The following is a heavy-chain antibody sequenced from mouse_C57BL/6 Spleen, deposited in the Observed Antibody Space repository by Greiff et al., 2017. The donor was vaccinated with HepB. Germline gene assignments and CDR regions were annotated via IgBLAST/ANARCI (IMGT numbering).Heavy chain of an antibody. CDR3: GGNYYGLFDY. Sequence: VHVKQSGPELVKPGASVKISCKASGYSFTDYNMNWVKQSNGKSLEWIGVINPNYGTTSYNQKFKGKATLTVDQSSSTAYMLLNSLTSEDSAVYYCGGNYYGLFDYWGQGTTLTVSS. D-gene: IGHD1-1*01. V-gene: IGHV1-39*01. CDR1: GYSFTDYN. J-gene: IGHJ2*01. CDR2: INPNYGTT.